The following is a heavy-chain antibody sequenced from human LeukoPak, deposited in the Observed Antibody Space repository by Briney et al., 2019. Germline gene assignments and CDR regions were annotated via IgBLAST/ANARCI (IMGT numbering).Heavy chain of an antibody. D-gene: IGHD5-12*01. J-gene: IGHJ3*01. CDR1: GFIFTAYL. CDR3: ARDYGGDGDAFDL. V-gene: IGHV3-74*01. Sequence: PGGSLRLSCEASGFIFTAYLMDWVRQAPGKGLVWVSRIRKDVSTANYSDSVRGRFTVSRDNAKNTMYLQMKSLEVDDTAIYYCARDYGGDGDAFDLWGHGTMVTVSS. CDR2: IRKDVSTA.